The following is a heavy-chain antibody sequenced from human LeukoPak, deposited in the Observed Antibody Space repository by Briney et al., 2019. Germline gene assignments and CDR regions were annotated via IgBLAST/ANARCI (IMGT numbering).Heavy chain of an antibody. V-gene: IGHV3-30*18. Sequence: GGSLRLSCAASGFTFSTYGMHWVRQVPGKGLDWVAVISHDGSHQNYADSVKGRLTISRDNSKKTLYLQMNSLRAEDTAVYYCAKDLSDWRRYHLPAYWGQGALVTVSS. D-gene: IGHD3/OR15-3a*01. CDR1: GFTFSTYG. J-gene: IGHJ4*02. CDR3: AKDLSDWRRYHLPAY. CDR2: ISHDGSHQ.